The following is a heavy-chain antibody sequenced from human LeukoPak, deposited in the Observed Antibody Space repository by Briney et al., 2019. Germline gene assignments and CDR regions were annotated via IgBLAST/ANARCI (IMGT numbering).Heavy chain of an antibody. D-gene: IGHD5-24*01. Sequence: ASVKVSCKASGYTFTGYYMHWVRQAPGQGLEWMGWINPNSGGTNYAQKFQGRVTMTRDTSISTAYMELSRLRSDDTAVYYCASHPGSRWLRKYYFDYWGQGTLVTVSS. V-gene: IGHV1-2*02. CDR1: GYTFTGYY. CDR3: ASHPGSRWLRKYYFDY. CDR2: INPNSGGT. J-gene: IGHJ4*02.